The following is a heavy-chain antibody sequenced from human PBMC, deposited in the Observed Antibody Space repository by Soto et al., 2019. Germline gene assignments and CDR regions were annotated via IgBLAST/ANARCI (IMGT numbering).Heavy chain of an antibody. J-gene: IGHJ6*02. CDR1: GFTFSSYG. D-gene: IGHD1-26*01. V-gene: IGHV3-30*18. CDR3: AKNDGSYYSYYYGMDV. Sequence: GGSLRLSCAASGFTFSSYGMHWVRQAPGKGLEWVAVISYDGSNKYYADSVKGRFTISRDNSKNTLYLQMNSLRAEDTAVYYCAKNDGSYYSYYYGMDVWGQGTTVTVSS. CDR2: ISYDGSNK.